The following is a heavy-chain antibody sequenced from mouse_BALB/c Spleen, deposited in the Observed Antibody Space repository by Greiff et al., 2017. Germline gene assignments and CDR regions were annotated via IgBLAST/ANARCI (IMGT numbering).Heavy chain of an antibody. CDR2: IDPANGNT. CDR1: GFNIKDTY. V-gene: IGHV14-3*02. CDR3: ALPYFDV. Sequence: VQLQQSGAELVKPGASVKLSCTASGFNIKDTYMPWVKQRPEQGLEWIGRIDPANGNTKYDPKFQGKATITADTSSNTAYLQLSSLTSEDTAVYYCALPYFDVWGAGTTVTVSS. J-gene: IGHJ1*01.